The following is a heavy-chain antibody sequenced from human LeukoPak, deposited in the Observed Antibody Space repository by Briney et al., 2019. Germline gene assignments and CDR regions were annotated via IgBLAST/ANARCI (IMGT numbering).Heavy chain of an antibody. J-gene: IGHJ3*02. CDR3: ASANNIVVVPAALHAFDI. CDR2: IFPCDSDT. Sequence: GGALKISCKGSGYSFTSYWIGWVRQLPGKGLEGMGIIFPCDSDTRYSPSFQGQVTISADKSISTAYLQWSSLKASDTAMYYCASANNIVVVPAALHAFDIWGQGTMVTVSS. D-gene: IGHD2-2*01. CDR1: GYSFTSYW. V-gene: IGHV5-51*01.